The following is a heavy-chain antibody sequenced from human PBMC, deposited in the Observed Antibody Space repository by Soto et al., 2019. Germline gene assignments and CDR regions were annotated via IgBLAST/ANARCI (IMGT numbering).Heavy chain of an antibody. V-gene: IGHV4-4*02. Sequence: QVQLQESGPGLVKPSGTLSLTCAVSGGSISSSNWWSWVRQPPGKGLEWIGEIYHSGSTNYNPSLKSRVTISVVKSKNQFALKLSSVTAADTAEYYCARDHPDYYDSSGGEAFDIWGQGTMVTVSS. CDR2: IYHSGST. J-gene: IGHJ3*02. D-gene: IGHD3-22*01. CDR1: GGSISSSNW. CDR3: ARDHPDYYDSSGGEAFDI.